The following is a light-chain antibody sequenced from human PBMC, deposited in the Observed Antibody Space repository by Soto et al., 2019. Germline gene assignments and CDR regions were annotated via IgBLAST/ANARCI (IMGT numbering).Light chain of an antibody. CDR3: QQYNNLPQT. Sequence: EVVLTQSPATLSVSPGERATLSCRASQTVGSNLAWYQHKPGQAPRLLISGASTRATGVPARFSGSGSGTEFALTISGLQSEDFKVYFLQQYNNLPQTFGQGTKFE. CDR1: QTVGSN. V-gene: IGKV3-15*01. J-gene: IGKJ1*01. CDR2: GAS.